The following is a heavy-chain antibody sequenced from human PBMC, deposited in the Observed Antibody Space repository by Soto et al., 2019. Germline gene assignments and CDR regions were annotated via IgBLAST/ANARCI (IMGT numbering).Heavy chain of an antibody. Sequence: SETLSLTXTVSGGSISSSSYYWGWIRQPPGKGLEWIGSIYYSGSTYYNPSLKSRVTISVDTSKNQFSLKLSSVTAADTAVYYCARIVGATPPYNYYYYGMDVWGQGTTVTVSS. D-gene: IGHD1-26*01. J-gene: IGHJ6*02. V-gene: IGHV4-39*01. CDR2: IYYSGST. CDR1: GGSISSSSYY. CDR3: ARIVGATPPYNYYYYGMDV.